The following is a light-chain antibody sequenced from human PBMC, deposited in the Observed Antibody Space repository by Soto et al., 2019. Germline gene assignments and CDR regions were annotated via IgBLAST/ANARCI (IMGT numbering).Light chain of an antibody. CDR1: QTVSSSF. CDR2: DAS. J-gene: IGKJ5*01. CDR3: QQRNNWPPIT. V-gene: IGKV3D-20*02. Sequence: ETVLTQFPGTLSLSPWERATLSCRASQTVSSSFLAWYQQKPGQAPRLLIYDASTRATGIPARFSGSGSETDFTLTITSLEPEDFAVYYCQQRNNWPPITFGQGTRLEIK.